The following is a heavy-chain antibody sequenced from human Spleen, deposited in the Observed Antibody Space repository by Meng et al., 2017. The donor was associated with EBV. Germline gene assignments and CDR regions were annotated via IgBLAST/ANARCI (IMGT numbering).Heavy chain of an antibody. CDR1: GGSIFEKW. V-gene: IGHV4-4*02. D-gene: IGHD1-26*01. CDR2: VYSSGTA. CDR3: TRDIVGVTNF. J-gene: IGHJ4*02. Sequence: GQLHVAGPRLVKPSGALSLTCVVSGGSIFEKWWTWVRQSPGKGLEWIGEVYSSGTAANYNPSLRSRVTLSVDAAKNQFSLRLSSVTAADTAVYYCTRDIVGVTNFWGQGILVTVSS.